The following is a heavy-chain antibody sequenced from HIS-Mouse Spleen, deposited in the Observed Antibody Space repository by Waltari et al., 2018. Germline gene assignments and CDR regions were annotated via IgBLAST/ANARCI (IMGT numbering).Heavy chain of an antibody. J-gene: IGHJ4*02. CDR1: GSTFSSYG. D-gene: IGHD6-19*01. CDR3: AKASSGWLDY. V-gene: IGHV3-30*18. CDR2: ISYDGSNK. Sequence: QVQLVASGGGVVQPGRSLRLSCSASGSTFSSYGMHWVRQAPGKGLEWVAVISYDGSNKYYADSVKGRFTISRDNSKNTLYLQMNSLRAEDTAVYYCAKASSGWLDYWGQGTLVTVSS.